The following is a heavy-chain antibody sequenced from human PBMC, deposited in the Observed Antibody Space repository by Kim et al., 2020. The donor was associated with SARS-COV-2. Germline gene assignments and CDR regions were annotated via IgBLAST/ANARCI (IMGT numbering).Heavy chain of an antibody. Sequence: SETLSLTCTVSHGSVSSSNYYWAWIRQPPGRALEWTGAACYSGIAHYNPSLRSRVTVSIGTSNNQFSLRLNSVTAADTAIYYCARGNSSDIRCDHYHGMDVGGQGTTHTVST. D-gene: IGHD1-7*01. J-gene: IGHJ6*01. CDR3: ARGNSSDIRCDHYHGMDV. CDR2: ACYSGIA. V-gene: IGHV4-39*01. CDR1: HGSVSSSNYY.